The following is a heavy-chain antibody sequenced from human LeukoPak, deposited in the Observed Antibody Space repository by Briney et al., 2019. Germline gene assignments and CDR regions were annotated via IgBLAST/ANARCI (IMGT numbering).Heavy chain of an antibody. D-gene: IGHD1-14*01. CDR2: INPSGHIT. V-gene: IGHV1-46*01. CDR1: GGTFSSYG. CDR3: VRDNSIADRGWWFDP. J-gene: IGHJ5*02. Sequence: ASVKVSCKASGGTFSSYGITWVRQAPGQGLEWMGIINPSGHITNYAQKFQGRLTVTRDTPTSTVYMELSSLRSDDTAVYYCVRDNSIADRGWWFDPWGQGTLVTVSS.